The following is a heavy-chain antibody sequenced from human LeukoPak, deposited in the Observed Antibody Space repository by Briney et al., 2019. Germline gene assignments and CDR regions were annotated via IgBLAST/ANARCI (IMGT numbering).Heavy chain of an antibody. CDR1: GLTFSTSG. Sequence: PGGSLRLSCTTSGLTFSTSGFNWVRQAPGKGLEWVASIGPTGFDRYHADSIKGRFTISRDNANNFLYLQMDSLRAENTAVYYCATETNGRHYDYWGQGTLLTVSS. CDR2: IGPTGFDR. D-gene: IGHD1-14*01. CDR3: ATETNGRHYDY. J-gene: IGHJ4*02. V-gene: IGHV3-21*06.